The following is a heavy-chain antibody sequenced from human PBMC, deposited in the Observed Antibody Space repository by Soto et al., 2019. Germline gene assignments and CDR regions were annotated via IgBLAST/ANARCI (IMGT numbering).Heavy chain of an antibody. Sequence: QVQLVQSGAEVRKPGASVKVSCKASGYTFSTSGMSWLRQAPGQGLEWMGWISTYNGDTNDAPKFQDRVTMTSDTSTSAVCMELRSGRSDDTAAYYCARAGAAPYSCYGMGVWGQGTRVTVS. CDR3: ARAGAAPYSCYGMGV. J-gene: IGHJ6*02. CDR2: ISTYNGDT. V-gene: IGHV1-18*01. CDR1: GYTFSTSG. D-gene: IGHD2-15*01.